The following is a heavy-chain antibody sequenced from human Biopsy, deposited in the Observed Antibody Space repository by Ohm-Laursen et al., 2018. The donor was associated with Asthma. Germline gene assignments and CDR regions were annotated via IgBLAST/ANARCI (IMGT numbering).Heavy chain of an antibody. D-gene: IGHD3-10*01. Sequence: TLSLTCIASGGSVSTGSYYWSWIRQPPGKGLEWLGYIYYTGSDNYNPSLKSRVTISVDTSKNQFSLRLNSVTAADTAVYYCARGPNYHGSGRAPIGMDVWGQGTTVTVSS. V-gene: IGHV4-61*01. CDR1: GGSVSTGSYY. J-gene: IGHJ6*02. CDR2: IYYTGSD. CDR3: ARGPNYHGSGRAPIGMDV.